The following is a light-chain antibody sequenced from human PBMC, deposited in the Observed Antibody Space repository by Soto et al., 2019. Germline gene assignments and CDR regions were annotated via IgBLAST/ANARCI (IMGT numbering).Light chain of an antibody. CDR3: RQYGRSLEFA. J-gene: IGKJ4*01. CDR1: QTVSNNF. Sequence: IVLTQSPGTLSLSPGERATLSCRASQTVSNNFLAWYQEKPGRGPHLLIYGASTRATGVPDRFSGSGSGTDFTLTISRLDPEDFAVYYCRQYGRSLEFAVGGGTKVEIK. CDR2: GAS. V-gene: IGKV3-20*01.